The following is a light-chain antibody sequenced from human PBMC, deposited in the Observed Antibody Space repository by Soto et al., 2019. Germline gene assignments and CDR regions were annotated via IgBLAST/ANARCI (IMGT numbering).Light chain of an antibody. J-gene: IGLJ2*01. CDR2: GNS. CDR1: SSNIGAGYD. V-gene: IGLV1-40*01. Sequence: QSVLTQQPSVSGAPGQRVTISCIGSSSNIGAGYDVHWYQQLPGTAPKLLIYGNSNRPSGVPDRFSGSKSGTSASLAITGLQAEDEADYYCQSYDSSLSVVFGGGTKLTVL. CDR3: QSYDSSLSVV.